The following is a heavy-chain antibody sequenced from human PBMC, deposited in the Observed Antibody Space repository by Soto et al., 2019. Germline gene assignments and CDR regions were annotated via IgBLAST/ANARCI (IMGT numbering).Heavy chain of an antibody. CDR3: ARETPPIVVVPAAMPDALDI. CDR1: GGSISSGDYY. V-gene: IGHV4-30-4*01. CDR2: IYYSGST. D-gene: IGHD2-2*01. J-gene: IGHJ3*02. Sequence: PSETLSLTCTVSGGSISSGDYYWSWIRQPPGKGLEWIGYIYYSGSTYYNPSLKSRVTISVDTSKNQFSLKLSSVTAADTAVYYCARETPPIVVVPAAMPDALDIWGQGTMVTVSS.